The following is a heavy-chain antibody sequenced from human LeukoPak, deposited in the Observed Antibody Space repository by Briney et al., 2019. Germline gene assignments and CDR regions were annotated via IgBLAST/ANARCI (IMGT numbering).Heavy chain of an antibody. D-gene: IGHD3-22*01. CDR2: ISSSSSTI. CDR1: GFTFSSYS. J-gene: IGHJ4*02. Sequence: GGSLRLSCAASGFTFSSYSMNWVRQAPGKGLEWVSCISSSSSTIYYADSVKGRFTISRDNAKNSLYLQMNSLRAEDTAVYYCARDFPYYYDSTRAYYFDYWGQGTLVTVSS. V-gene: IGHV3-48*01. CDR3: ARDFPYYYDSTRAYYFDY.